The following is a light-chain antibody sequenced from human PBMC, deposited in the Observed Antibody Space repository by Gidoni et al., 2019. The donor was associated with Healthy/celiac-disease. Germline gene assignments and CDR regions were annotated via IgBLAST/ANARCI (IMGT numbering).Light chain of an antibody. V-gene: IGKV4-1*01. Sequence: MTQSPDSLAVSLGERATINCKSSQSVLYSSNNKNYLAWYQQKPGQPPKLLIYWASTRESGVPDRFSGSGSGTDFTLTISSLQAEDVAVYYCQQYYSTPWTFXXXTKVEIK. CDR3: QQYYSTPWT. J-gene: IGKJ1*01. CDR1: QSVLYSSNNKNY. CDR2: WAS.